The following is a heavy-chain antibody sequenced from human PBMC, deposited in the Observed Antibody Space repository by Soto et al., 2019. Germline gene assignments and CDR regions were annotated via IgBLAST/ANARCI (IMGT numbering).Heavy chain of an antibody. Sequence: EVQLVESGGGLVQPGGSLRLSCAASGFTFSSYSMNWVRQAPGKGLEWVSYISSSSSTIYYADSVKGRFTISRDNAKNSLYLQMNSLRDEDTAVYYCAREYYYDSSGLYYYYYGMDVWGQGTTVTVSS. J-gene: IGHJ6*02. CDR2: ISSSSSTI. V-gene: IGHV3-48*02. CDR1: GFTFSSYS. CDR3: AREYYYDSSGLYYYYYGMDV. D-gene: IGHD3-22*01.